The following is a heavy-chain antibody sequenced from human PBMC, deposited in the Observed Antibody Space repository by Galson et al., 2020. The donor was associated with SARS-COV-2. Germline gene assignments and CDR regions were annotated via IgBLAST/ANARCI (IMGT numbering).Heavy chain of an antibody. D-gene: IGHD4-17*01. J-gene: IGHJ6*02. CDR2: IYHSGST. CDR1: GGSISSGGYS. Sequence: SETLSLTCAVSGGSISSGGYSWSWIRQPPGKGLEWIGYIYHSGSTYYNPSLKSRVTISVDRSKNQFSLKLSSVTAADTAVYYCARAPGDRSYYYYGMDVWGQGTTVTVSS. CDR3: ARAPGDRSYYYYGMDV. V-gene: IGHV4-30-2*01.